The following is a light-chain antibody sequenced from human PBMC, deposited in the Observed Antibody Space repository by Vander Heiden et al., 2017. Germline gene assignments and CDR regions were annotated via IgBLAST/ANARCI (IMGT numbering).Light chain of an antibody. Sequence: DIQMTQSPSSLSASVGDRVTITCRASQSIRTSLNWYQQKPGKAPKLLIYAASSLQSGTPSRFSGSGSGTDFTLTISRLQPEDFATYYCQQSYSTPVFGHGTKVDIK. CDR3: QQSYSTPV. J-gene: IGKJ3*01. CDR2: AAS. V-gene: IGKV1-39*01. CDR1: QSIRTS.